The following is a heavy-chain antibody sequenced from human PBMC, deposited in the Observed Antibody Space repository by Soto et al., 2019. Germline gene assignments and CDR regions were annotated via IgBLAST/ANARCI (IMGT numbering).Heavy chain of an antibody. CDR1: GFTFSNYA. CDR3: ARDRVYYYDSSGYYNLDY. Sequence: QVQLVECGGGVVQPGRSLRVSCAASGFTFSNYAMHWVRQAPGKGLEWVAVISYDGSNQFYADSVKGRFTISRDSSKSTLYLRMNNLRDEDTAAYYWARDRVYYYDSSGYYNLDYWGQGTLVTVSS. CDR2: ISYDGSNQ. J-gene: IGHJ4*02. V-gene: IGHV3-30-3*01. D-gene: IGHD3-22*01.